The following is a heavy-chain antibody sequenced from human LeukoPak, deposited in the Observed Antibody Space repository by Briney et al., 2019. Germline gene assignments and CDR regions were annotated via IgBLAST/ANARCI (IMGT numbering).Heavy chain of an antibody. V-gene: IGHV3-7*01. D-gene: IGHD4-17*01. J-gene: IGHJ4*02. CDR3: ARVGARQILEY. Sequence: GGSLRLSCAASGFTFSNYAMSWVRQAPGKGLEWVANIKQDGGEKYYLDSVKGRFTVSRDNAKNSLYLQMSSLRAEDTAVYYCARVGARQILEYWGQGTLVTVSS. CDR2: IKQDGGEK. CDR1: GFTFSNYA.